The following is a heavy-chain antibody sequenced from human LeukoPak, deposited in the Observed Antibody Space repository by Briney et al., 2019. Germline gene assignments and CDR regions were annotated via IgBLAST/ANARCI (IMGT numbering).Heavy chain of an antibody. CDR2: ISSSGSTI. V-gene: IGHV3-48*04. CDR1: GLTFSTYT. CDR3: AELGITMIGGV. D-gene: IGHD3-10*02. J-gene: IGHJ6*04. Sequence: GGSLRLSCAASGLTFSTYTMNWVRQAPGKGLEWVSYISSSGSTIYYADSVKGRFTISRDNAKNSLYLQMNSLRAEDTAVYYCAELGITMIGGVWGKGTTVTISS.